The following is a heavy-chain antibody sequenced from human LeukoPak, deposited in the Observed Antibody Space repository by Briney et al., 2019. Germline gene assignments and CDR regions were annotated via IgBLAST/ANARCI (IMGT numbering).Heavy chain of an antibody. V-gene: IGHV4-34*01. D-gene: IGHD6-6*01. CDR2: IKHTGGT. J-gene: IGHJ3*02. Sequence: SETLSLTCTVSGGSISSYYWSWIRQPPGKGLEWIGEIKHTGGTNYNPSLKSRVTISVDTSKNQFSLRLSSVTAADTAVYYCAREYGTSSTAFDIWGQGTMVTVSS. CDR3: AREYGTSSTAFDI. CDR1: GGSISSYY.